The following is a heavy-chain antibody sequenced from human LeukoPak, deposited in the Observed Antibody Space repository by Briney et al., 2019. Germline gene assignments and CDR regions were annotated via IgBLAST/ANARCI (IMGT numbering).Heavy chain of an antibody. V-gene: IGHV3-30*04. Sequence: PGGSLRLSCAASGFTFSSYAMHWVRQAPGKGLEWVAVISYDGSNQYYADSVKGRFTISRDNSKNTLYLQMNSLRADDTAVYYCARGGGVYTYGHRLQAAFDIWGQGTMVTVSS. CDR2: ISYDGSNQ. D-gene: IGHD5-18*01. CDR1: GFTFSSYA. CDR3: ARGGGVYTYGHRLQAAFDI. J-gene: IGHJ3*02.